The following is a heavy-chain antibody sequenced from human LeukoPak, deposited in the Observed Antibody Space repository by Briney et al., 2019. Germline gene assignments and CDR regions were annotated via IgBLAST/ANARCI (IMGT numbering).Heavy chain of an antibody. CDR2: IIPIFDTT. Sequence: GASVKVSCKASGGTFSSYAISWVRQAPGQGLEWMGGIIPIFDTTNYAQKFQGRVTITADKSTSTAYMELSSLRSEDTAVYYCARDGRYFGWSPTYYYYYYMDVWGKGTTVTVSS. CDR1: GGTFSSYA. V-gene: IGHV1-69*06. CDR3: ARDGRYFGWSPTYYYYYYMDV. J-gene: IGHJ6*03. D-gene: IGHD3-9*01.